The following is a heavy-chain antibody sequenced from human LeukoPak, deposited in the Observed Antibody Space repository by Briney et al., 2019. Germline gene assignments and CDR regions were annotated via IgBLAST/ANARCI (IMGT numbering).Heavy chain of an antibody. CDR1: GYTFTGYY. D-gene: IGHD3-10*01. Sequence: ASVKVSCKASGYTFTGYYMHWVRQAPGQGLEWMGWINPNSGGTNYAQKFQGRVTMTRDTSISTAYMELSRLRSDDTAVYYCARDPVSLFGAYGSGSYPWFDPWGQGTLVTVSS. J-gene: IGHJ5*02. CDR2: INPNSGGT. CDR3: ARDPVSLFGAYGSGSYPWFDP. V-gene: IGHV1-2*02.